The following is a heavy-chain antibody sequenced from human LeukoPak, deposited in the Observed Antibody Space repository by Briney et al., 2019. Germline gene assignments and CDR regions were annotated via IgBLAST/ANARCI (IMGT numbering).Heavy chain of an antibody. V-gene: IGHV1-69*04. Sequence: SVKVSCKASGGTFSSYAISWVRQAPGQGLEWMGRIIPILGIANYAQKFQGRVTITADKSTSTAYMELSSLRSKDTAVYYCARDGYYYDSSGYFKEIKKFDPWGQGTLVTVSS. CDR2: IIPILGIA. D-gene: IGHD3-22*01. J-gene: IGHJ5*02. CDR1: GGTFSSYA. CDR3: ARDGYYYDSSGYFKEIKKFDP.